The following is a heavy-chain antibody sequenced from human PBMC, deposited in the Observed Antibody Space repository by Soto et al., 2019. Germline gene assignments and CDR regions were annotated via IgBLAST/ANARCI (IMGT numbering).Heavy chain of an antibody. CDR1: GDSISSSHYY. J-gene: IGHJ2*01. CDR2: IYYSGST. V-gene: IGHV4-39*01. CDR3: SRTANYYHYEYFDL. Sequence: SETLSLTCNVSGDSISSSHYYWGWIRQPPGKGLEWIGTIYYSGSTYYSPSLRSRVTMSVDTSKNQFSLKLSSVTDADTAIYYSSRTANYYHYEYFDLWGRGTLVTGSS. D-gene: IGHD1-26*01.